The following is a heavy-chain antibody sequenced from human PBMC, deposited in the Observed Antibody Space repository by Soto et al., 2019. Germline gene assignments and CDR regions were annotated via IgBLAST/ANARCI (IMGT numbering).Heavy chain of an antibody. Sequence: PSETLSLTCTVSGDSISRGDYYWSWIRQPPGKGLEWIGYIYYTGSTYYNPSLKSRLTISVVTAKNQLSLKLTSVTAADTAVYYCARDFDDSSGYYGALGYWGQGALVTVSS. D-gene: IGHD3-22*01. CDR1: GDSISRGDYY. J-gene: IGHJ4*02. V-gene: IGHV4-30-4*01. CDR2: IYYTGST. CDR3: ARDFDDSSGYYGALGY.